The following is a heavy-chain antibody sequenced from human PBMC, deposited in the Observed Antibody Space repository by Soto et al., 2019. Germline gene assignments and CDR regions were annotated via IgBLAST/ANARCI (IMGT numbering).Heavy chain of an antibody. J-gene: IGHJ4*02. CDR2: IIPIFGTA. CDR3: ARDRREYYYGSGSYYLDY. D-gene: IGHD3-10*01. V-gene: IGHV1-69*06. Sequence: QVQLVQSGAEVKKPGSSVKVSCKASGGTFSSYAISWVRQAPGQGLEWMGGIIPIFGTANYAQKFQGRGTITADKSTSTAYMELSSLRSEDTAVYYCARDRREYYYGSGSYYLDYWGQGTLVTVSS. CDR1: GGTFSSYA.